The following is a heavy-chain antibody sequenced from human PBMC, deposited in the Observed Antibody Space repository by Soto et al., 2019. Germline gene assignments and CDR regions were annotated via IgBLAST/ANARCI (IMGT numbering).Heavy chain of an antibody. V-gene: IGHV4-4*02. CDR1: GDSINSNYC. Sequence: QVQLQESGPGLVRPSGTLSLTCAVSGDSINSNYCWTWVRQPPGKGREWIAEIYYSGGTSYNPSLKSRVTISMDKSKNRFSLNLTSVTAADTAMYYCARETGWGLGYWGQGTLVTVSS. J-gene: IGHJ4*02. CDR2: IYYSGGT. CDR3: ARETGWGLGY. D-gene: IGHD6-19*01.